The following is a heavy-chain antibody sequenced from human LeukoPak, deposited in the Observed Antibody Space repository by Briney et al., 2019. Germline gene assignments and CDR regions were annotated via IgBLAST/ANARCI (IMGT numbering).Heavy chain of an antibody. D-gene: IGHD3-22*01. Sequence: SVKVSCKASGGTFSSYAISWVRQAPGQGLEWMGGIIPIFGTANYAQKFQGRATITADESTSTAYMELSSLRSEDTAVYHCAGQHAQCYYDSSGYYYENWGEGTLVTVSS. CDR2: IIPIFGTA. CDR1: GGTFSSYA. V-gene: IGHV1-69*13. J-gene: IGHJ4*02. CDR3: AGQHAQCYYDSSGYYYEN.